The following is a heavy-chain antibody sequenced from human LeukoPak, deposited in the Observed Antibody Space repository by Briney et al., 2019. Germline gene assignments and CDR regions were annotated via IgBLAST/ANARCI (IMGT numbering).Heavy chain of an antibody. CDR3: ARDLLASSWYVPSYYYMDV. D-gene: IGHD6-13*01. J-gene: IGHJ6*03. CDR2: ISSSGSTI. Sequence: AGGSLRLSCAASGFTFSEYYMSWIRQAPGKGLEWVSYISSSGSTIYYADSVKGRFTISRDNAKNSLYLQMNSLRAEDTAVYYCARDLLASSWYVPSYYYMDVWGKGTTVTISS. CDR1: GFTFSEYY. V-gene: IGHV3-11*04.